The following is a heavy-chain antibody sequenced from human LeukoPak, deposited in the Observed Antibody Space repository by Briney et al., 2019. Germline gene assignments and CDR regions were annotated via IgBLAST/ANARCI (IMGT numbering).Heavy chain of an antibody. V-gene: IGHV3-33*08. Sequence: GGSLRLSCAASGFTFSSYSMNWVRQAPGKGLEWVAVIWYDGSNKYYADSVKGRFTISRDNSKNTLYLQMNSLRAEDTAVYYCAREGITMVRGAVDYWGQGTLVTVSS. CDR1: GFTFSSYS. D-gene: IGHD3-10*01. CDR3: AREGITMVRGAVDY. CDR2: IWYDGSNK. J-gene: IGHJ4*02.